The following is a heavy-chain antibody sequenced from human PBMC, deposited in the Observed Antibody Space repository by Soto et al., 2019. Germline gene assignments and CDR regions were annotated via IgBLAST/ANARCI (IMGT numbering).Heavy chain of an antibody. D-gene: IGHD3-3*01. V-gene: IGHV3-23*01. CDR3: AKDPEYDFWSGYSDGGFDY. J-gene: IGHJ4*02. Sequence: GGSLRLSCAASGFTFSSYAMSWVRQXPGKGLEWVSAISGSGGSTYYADSVKGRFTISRDNSKNTLYLQMNSLRAEDTAVYYCAKDPEYDFWSGYSDGGFDYWGQGTLVTVSS. CDR2: ISGSGGST. CDR1: GFTFSSYA.